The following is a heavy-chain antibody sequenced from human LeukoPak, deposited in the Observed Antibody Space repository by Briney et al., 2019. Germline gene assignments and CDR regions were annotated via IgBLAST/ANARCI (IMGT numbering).Heavy chain of an antibody. J-gene: IGHJ4*02. CDR2: IYYSGST. CDR3: ARGTRDCSSTSCYTNFFDY. V-gene: IGHV4-59*01. Sequence: SETLSLTCTVSGGSISSYYWSWIRQPPGKGLEWIGYIYYSGSTNYNPSLKSRVTISVDTSKNQFSLKLSSVTAADTAVYYCARGTRDCSSTSCYTNFFDYWGQGNLVTVSS. D-gene: IGHD2-2*02. CDR1: GGSISSYY.